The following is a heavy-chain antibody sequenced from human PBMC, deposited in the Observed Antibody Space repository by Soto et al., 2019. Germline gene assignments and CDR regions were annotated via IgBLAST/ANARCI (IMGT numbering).Heavy chain of an antibody. V-gene: IGHV2-26*01. Sequence: QVTLKESGPVLVKPTETLTLTCTVSGFSLSNARMGVSWIRQPPGKALEWLAHIFSTAEKSCTTSLRSRLTISXXTXRXRGVLTMTNMDPVDRATYYCALVPLCLADYYYGMGVWGQGTTVTVSS. CDR1: GFSLSNARMG. CDR2: IFSTAEK. J-gene: IGHJ6*02. D-gene: IGHD3-10*02. CDR3: ALVPLCLADYYYGMGV.